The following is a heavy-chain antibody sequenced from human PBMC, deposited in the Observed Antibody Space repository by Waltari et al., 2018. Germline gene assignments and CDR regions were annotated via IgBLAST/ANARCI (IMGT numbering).Heavy chain of an antibody. CDR2: IYYSGST. Sequence: QLQLQESGPGLVKPSETLSLTCTVSGGSISSSSYYWGWIRQPPGKGLEWIGSIYYSGSTYYTPSLKSRVTISVDTSKNQFSLKLSSVTAADTAVYYCARVRIADSLPDYWGQGTLVTVSS. CDR1: GGSISSSSYY. CDR3: ARVRIADSLPDY. V-gene: IGHV4-39*07. D-gene: IGHD6-13*01. J-gene: IGHJ4*02.